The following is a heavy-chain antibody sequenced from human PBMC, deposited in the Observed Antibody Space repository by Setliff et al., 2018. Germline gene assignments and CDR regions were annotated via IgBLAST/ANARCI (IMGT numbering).Heavy chain of an antibody. J-gene: IGHJ3*02. V-gene: IGHV4-59*01. D-gene: IGHD4-17*01. Sequence: SETLSLTCAVYGGSFSTYFWSWIRQPPGKGLEWIGYIFYTGATNLNPSLKSRVTISLDTSKSQFSLKLSSVTAADAAVYYCARDRADYDDYARFDIWGQGTTVTVSS. CDR2: IFYTGAT. CDR1: GGSFSTYF. CDR3: ARDRADYDDYARFDI.